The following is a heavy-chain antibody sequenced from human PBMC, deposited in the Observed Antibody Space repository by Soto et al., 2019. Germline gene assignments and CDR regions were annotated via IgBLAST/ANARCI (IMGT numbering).Heavy chain of an antibody. CDR1: GDSVSSNSAA. J-gene: IGHJ5*02. D-gene: IGHD5-18*01. Sequence: SQTLSRTCAISGDSVSSNSAAWNWIRQSPSRGLEWLGRTYYRSKWYNDYAVSVKSRITINPDTSKNQFSLQLNSVTPEDTAVYYCARDSGYSYGRGPWFDPWGQGTLVTVSS. CDR2: TYYRSKWYN. V-gene: IGHV6-1*01. CDR3: ARDSGYSYGRGPWFDP.